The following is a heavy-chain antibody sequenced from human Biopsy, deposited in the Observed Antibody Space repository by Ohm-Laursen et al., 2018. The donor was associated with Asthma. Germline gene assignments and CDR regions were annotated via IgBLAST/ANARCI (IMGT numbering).Heavy chain of an antibody. CDR2: MYHSGSP. V-gene: IGHV4-39*01. CDR3: VRHQYSSSWSTFDY. J-gene: IGHJ4*02. D-gene: IGHD3-22*01. CDR1: GAYIETPDYH. Sequence: SDTLSLTCTVSGAYIETPDYHWSWIRQSPGKGMEWIGSMYHSGSPYYHPSLKSRATISVDTSKNVLSLKMSSVTAADTAVYFCVRHQYSSSWSTFDYWGQGALVTVSS.